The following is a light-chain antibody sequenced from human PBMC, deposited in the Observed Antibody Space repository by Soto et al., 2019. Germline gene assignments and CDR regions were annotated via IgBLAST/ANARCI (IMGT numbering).Light chain of an antibody. Sequence: QSALTQPASVSGSPGQSITISCTGTSSDVGAYNYVSWYQQHPDKVPKLMIYDVSNRPSGVSNRFSGSKSGNTASLTISGLQAEDEADYYCSSYTSSSSYVIGTGTKVTVL. CDR1: SSDVGAYNY. CDR2: DVS. J-gene: IGLJ1*01. V-gene: IGLV2-14*03. CDR3: SSYTSSSSYV.